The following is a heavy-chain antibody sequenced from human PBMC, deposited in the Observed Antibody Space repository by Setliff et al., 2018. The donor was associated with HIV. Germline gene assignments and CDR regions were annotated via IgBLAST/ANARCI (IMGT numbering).Heavy chain of an antibody. Sequence: PGGSLRLSCTTSGFTFDAHCMDWVRQAPGKGLEWVAYVYYVGDTNYNPSLKSRVTVSVDTSKNQFSLKLTSVAAADTAVYHCARLHCSSPSCYDYYIDVWGKGTTVTVSS. V-gene: IGHV4-59*11. CDR1: GFTFDAHC. J-gene: IGHJ6*03. CDR3: ARLHCSSPSCYDYYIDV. D-gene: IGHD2-2*01. CDR2: VYYVGDT.